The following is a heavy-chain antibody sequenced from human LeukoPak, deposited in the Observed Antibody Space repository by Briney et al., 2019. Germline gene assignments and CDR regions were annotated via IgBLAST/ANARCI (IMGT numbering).Heavy chain of an antibody. Sequence: GGSLRLSCAVSGLSVSRRGMSWVRQSPGKGLEWISAISVNGEIAYYADSVKGRFIISRDNSKNTLYLQLSSLRAEDTAVYYCAQGYSSGWYPYWGQGSLVSVSS. D-gene: IGHD6-19*01. CDR3: AQGYSSGWYPY. V-gene: IGHV3-23*01. CDR1: GLSVSRRG. J-gene: IGHJ4*02. CDR2: ISVNGEIA.